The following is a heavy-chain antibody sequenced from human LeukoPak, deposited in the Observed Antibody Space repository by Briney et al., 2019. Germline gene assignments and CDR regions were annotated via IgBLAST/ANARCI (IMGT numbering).Heavy chain of an antibody. CDR2: IYHSGTT. J-gene: IGHJ4*02. V-gene: IGHV4-38-2*01. D-gene: IGHD5-24*01. Sequence: KPSETLSLTCAVSGYSISSGYYWGWIRQPPRKGLEWIGTIYHSGTTYCNPSLESRVTISVDTSKNQFSLKLSSVTAADTAVYYCARGLHIIDYWGQGTLVTVSS. CDR3: ARGLHIIDY. CDR1: GYSISSGYY.